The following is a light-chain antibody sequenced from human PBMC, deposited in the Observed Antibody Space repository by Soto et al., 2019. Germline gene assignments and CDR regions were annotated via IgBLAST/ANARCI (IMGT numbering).Light chain of an antibody. V-gene: IGKV3-15*01. CDR2: GAS. J-gene: IGKJ4*02. Sequence: EMVTTHSPAPLSVSPGERATLSCRASQSVSSNFACYQQKLGQAPRLLIYGASTRATGISARFSGSGSGTEFSLPISSLQSEDFAVYYCQQYNYWPPLTFGGGTNVEIK. CDR3: QQYNYWPPLT. CDR1: QSVSSN.